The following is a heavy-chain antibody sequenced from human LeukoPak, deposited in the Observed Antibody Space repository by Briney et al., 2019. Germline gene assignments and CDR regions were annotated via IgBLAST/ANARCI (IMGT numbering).Heavy chain of an antibody. Sequence: GGSLRLSCAASGFTFSSYAIHWVRQAPGKGLEWVAVISNDGFNKDYADSVKGRLTISRDNTKNTMYLQMNSLRAEDTAVYYCARGLYCGGDCSNWFDPWGQGTLVTVSS. CDR3: ARGLYCGGDCSNWFDP. D-gene: IGHD2-21*02. CDR2: ISNDGFNK. CDR1: GFTFSSYA. J-gene: IGHJ5*02. V-gene: IGHV3-30-3*01.